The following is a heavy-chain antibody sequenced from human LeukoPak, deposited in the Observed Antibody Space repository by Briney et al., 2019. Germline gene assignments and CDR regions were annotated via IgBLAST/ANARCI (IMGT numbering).Heavy chain of an antibody. CDR2: ISYDGSNK. V-gene: IGHV3-30*04. Sequence: GGSLRLSCAASGFTFSSYAMHWVRQAPGKGLEWVAVISYDGSNKYYADSVKGRFTISRDNSKNTLYLQMNSLRAEDTAVYYCAKDRGGDLDYWGQGTLVTVSS. D-gene: IGHD2-21*02. CDR1: GFTFSSYA. J-gene: IGHJ4*02. CDR3: AKDRGGDLDY.